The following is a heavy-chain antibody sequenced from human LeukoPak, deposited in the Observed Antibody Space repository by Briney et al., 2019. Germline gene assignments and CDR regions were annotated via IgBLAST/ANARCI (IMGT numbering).Heavy chain of an antibody. CDR1: GFTFSSYA. CDR3: AKERQWELLRRRPSDAFDI. Sequence: GGSLRLSCAASGFTFSSYAMSWVRHAPGKGLEWVSAIRGSGGSTYYADSVKGRFTIYRDNSKNTLYLQMNSQRAEDTAVYYCAKERQWELLRRRPSDAFDIWGQGTMVTVSS. D-gene: IGHD1-26*01. CDR2: IRGSGGST. V-gene: IGHV3-23*01. J-gene: IGHJ3*02.